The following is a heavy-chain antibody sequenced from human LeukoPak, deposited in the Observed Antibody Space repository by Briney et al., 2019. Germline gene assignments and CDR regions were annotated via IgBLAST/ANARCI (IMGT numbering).Heavy chain of an antibody. V-gene: IGHV4-59*01. J-gene: IGHJ4*02. CDR3: ARVSSGLLGY. CDR1: GGSISSYY. D-gene: IGHD6-19*01. CDR2: IYYSGST. Sequence: SETLSLTCAVSGGSISSYYWSWIRRPPGKGLEWIGYIYYSGSTNYNPSLKSRVTISVDTSKNQFSLKLSSVTAADTAVYYCARVSSGLLGYWGQGTLVTVSS.